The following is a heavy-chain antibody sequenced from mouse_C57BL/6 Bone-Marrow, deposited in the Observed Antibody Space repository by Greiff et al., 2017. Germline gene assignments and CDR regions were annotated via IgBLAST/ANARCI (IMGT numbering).Heavy chain of an antibody. J-gene: IGHJ4*01. Sequence: EVMLVESGGDLVKPGGSLKLSCAASGFTFSSYGMSWVRQTPDKRLEWVATISSGGSYTYYPDSVKGRFTISRDNAKNTLYLQMSSLKSEDTAMYYCARQRMGLQIWGQGTSVTVSS. CDR3: ARQRMGLQI. CDR2: ISSGGSYT. CDR1: GFTFSSYG. D-gene: IGHD4-1*01. V-gene: IGHV5-6*01.